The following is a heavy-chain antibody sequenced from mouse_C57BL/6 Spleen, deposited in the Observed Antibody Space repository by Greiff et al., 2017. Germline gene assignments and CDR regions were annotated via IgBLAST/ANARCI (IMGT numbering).Heavy chain of an antibody. Sequence: DVMLVESGGGLVQPGESLKLSCAASGFTFSDYYMYWVRQTPEKRLEWVAYISNGGGSTYYPDTVKGRFTISRDNAKNTLYLQMSRLKSEDTAMYYCARGGTVSYYAMDYWGQGTSVTVSS. V-gene: IGHV5-12*01. CDR2: ISNGGGST. D-gene: IGHD1-1*01. J-gene: IGHJ4*01. CDR1: GFTFSDYY. CDR3: ARGGTVSYYAMDY.